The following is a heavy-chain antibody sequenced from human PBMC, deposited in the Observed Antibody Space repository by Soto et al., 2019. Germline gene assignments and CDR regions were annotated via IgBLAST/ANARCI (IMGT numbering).Heavy chain of an antibody. V-gene: IGHV3-30*18. J-gene: IGHJ6*02. Sequence: GGSLRLSCAASGFTFSSYGMHWVRQAPGKGLEWVAVISYDGSNKYYADSVKGRFTISRDNSKNTLYLQMNSLRAEDTAVYYCAKDESGGLVKKFYYYGMDVWGQGTTVTVSS. CDR1: GFTFSSYG. D-gene: IGHD3-10*01. CDR3: AKDESGGLVKKFYYYGMDV. CDR2: ISYDGSNK.